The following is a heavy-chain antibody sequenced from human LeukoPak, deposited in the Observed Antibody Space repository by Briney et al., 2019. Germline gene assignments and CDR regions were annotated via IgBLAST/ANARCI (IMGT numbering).Heavy chain of an antibody. V-gene: IGHV1-2*06. CDR3: ARLISSSWYGVFDY. D-gene: IGHD6-13*01. J-gene: IGHJ4*02. CDR1: GYTFTGDY. CDR2: INPNSGGT. Sequence: ASVKDSCKASGYTFTGDYMHWVRQAPEQGLEWMGRINPNSGGTNYAQKFQGRVTMTRDTSISTAYMELSRLRSDDTAVYYCARLISSSWYGVFDYWGQGTLVTVSS.